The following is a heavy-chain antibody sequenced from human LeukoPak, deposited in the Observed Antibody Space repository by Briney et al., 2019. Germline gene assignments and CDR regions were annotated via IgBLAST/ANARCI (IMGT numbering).Heavy chain of an antibody. J-gene: IGHJ4*02. D-gene: IGHD6-19*01. CDR1: GFAVSTHF. V-gene: IGHV3-53*01. CDR3: ARSSVGWHDY. CDR2: IYSDDST. Sequence: GGSLRLSCAASGFAVSTHFMSWVRQAPGKGLEWVSVIYSDDSTYYADSVKGRFTISRDNSRNTLYLQMNSLRAEDTAVYYCARSSVGWHDYWGQGTLVTVSS.